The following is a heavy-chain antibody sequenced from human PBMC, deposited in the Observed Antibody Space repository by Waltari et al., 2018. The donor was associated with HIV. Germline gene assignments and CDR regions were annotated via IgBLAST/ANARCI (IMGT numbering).Heavy chain of an antibody. D-gene: IGHD5-18*01. CDR2: ISGGGTYI. V-gene: IGHV3-21*01. J-gene: IGHJ4*02. Sequence: EVQLTESGGGLVKPGDSLKLSCVGSGLTFRCYNMNWVGLAPGKGPAWVSSISGGGTYIYYADSVRGRFTISRDNANNSLFLHMNSLGAEDTAIYYCATSIRLRRGYGEDYWGQGTLVTVSS. CDR3: ATSIRLRRGYGEDY. CDR1: GLTFRCYN.